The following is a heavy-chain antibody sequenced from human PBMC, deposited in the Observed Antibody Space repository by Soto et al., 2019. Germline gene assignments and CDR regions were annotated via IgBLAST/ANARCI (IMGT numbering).Heavy chain of an antibody. D-gene: IGHD6-19*01. CDR2: ISGSGGST. V-gene: IGHV3-23*01. CDR3: ARRSSGWYFDY. J-gene: IGHJ4*02. CDR1: GFTFSSYA. Sequence: EVQLLESGGGLVQPGGSLRLSCAASGFTFSSYAMNWVRQAPGRGLEWVSVISGSGGSTYYADAVKGRLTISRDNSKNTLYLKMNSLRAEDPAVYYCARRSSGWYFDYWGEGTLVTVSS.